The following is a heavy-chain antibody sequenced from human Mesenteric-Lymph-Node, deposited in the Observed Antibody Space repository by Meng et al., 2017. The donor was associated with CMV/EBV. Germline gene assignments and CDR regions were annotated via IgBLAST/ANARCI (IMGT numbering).Heavy chain of an antibody. Sequence: ASVKVSCKASVYTFSDYYVHWVRQAPGHGLEWMGWINPNSGGTNYAQKFQGRVTMTWDTSISTAYMELSTLTSDDTAVYYCAREYMGRGVDFDYWGQGTLVTVSS. CDR3: AREYMGRGVDFDY. D-gene: IGHD3-10*01. CDR2: INPNSGGT. CDR1: VYTFSDYY. J-gene: IGHJ4*02. V-gene: IGHV1-2*02.